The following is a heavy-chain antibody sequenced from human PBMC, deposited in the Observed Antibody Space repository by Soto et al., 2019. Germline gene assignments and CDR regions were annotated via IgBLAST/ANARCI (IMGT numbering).Heavy chain of an antibody. CDR3: ARGRAGYIWGSYRGSAFDI. V-gene: IGHV4-34*01. D-gene: IGHD3-16*02. J-gene: IGHJ3*02. CDR1: GGSFSGYY. CDR2: INHSGST. Sequence: SETLSLTCAVYGGSFSGYYWSWIRQPPGKGLEWIGEINHSGSTNYNPSLKSRVTISVDTSKNQFSLKLSSVTAADTAVYYCARGRAGYIWGSYRGSAFDIWGQGTMVTVSS.